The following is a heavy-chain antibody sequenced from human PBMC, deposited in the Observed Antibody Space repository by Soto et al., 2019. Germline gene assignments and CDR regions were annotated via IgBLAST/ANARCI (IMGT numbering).Heavy chain of an antibody. Sequence: QVQLVQSGAEVKKPGASVKVSCKASGYTFTSYGISWVRQAPGQGLEWMGWISAYNGNTNYAQKLQGRVTMTTDTSTRTAYMELRSLRSEDTAVHYCAGDAGVSGELYYWGQGTLVTVSS. CDR2: ISAYNGNT. D-gene: IGHD1-26*01. CDR3: AGDAGVSGELYY. CDR1: GYTFTSYG. V-gene: IGHV1-18*01. J-gene: IGHJ4*02.